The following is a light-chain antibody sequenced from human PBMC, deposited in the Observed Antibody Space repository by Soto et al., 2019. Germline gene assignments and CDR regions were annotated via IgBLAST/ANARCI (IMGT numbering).Light chain of an antibody. CDR3: SSYTSSSTYV. CDR2: DVS. Sequence: QSVLTQPASVSGSPGQSITISCTGTSSDVGGYNYVSWYQQHPGKAPKLVIYDVSNRPSGVSNRCSGSKSGNTASLTISGFQAEDEADYYCSSYTSSSTYVFGTGTKVTVL. CDR1: SSDVGGYNY. J-gene: IGLJ1*01. V-gene: IGLV2-14*01.